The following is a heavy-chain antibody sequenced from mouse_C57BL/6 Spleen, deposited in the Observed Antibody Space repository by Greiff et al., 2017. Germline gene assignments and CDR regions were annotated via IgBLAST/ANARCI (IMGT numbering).Heavy chain of an antibody. CDR3: AASTMITTDWYFDV. D-gene: IGHD2-4*01. V-gene: IGHV1-54*01. CDR1: GYAFTNYF. Sequence: QVQLQQSGAELVRPGTSVKVSCKASGYAFTNYFIEWVKQRPGQGLEWIGVINPGSGGTNYNEKFKGKATLTADKSSSTAYMQLSSLTSEDSAVYFCAASTMITTDWYFDVWGTGTTVTVSS. CDR2: INPGSGGT. J-gene: IGHJ1*03.